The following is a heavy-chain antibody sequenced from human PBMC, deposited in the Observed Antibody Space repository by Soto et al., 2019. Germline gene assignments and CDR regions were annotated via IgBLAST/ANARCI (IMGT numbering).Heavy chain of an antibody. V-gene: IGHV1-18*01. Sequence: ASVKVSCKASGYTFTSYGISWVRQAPGQGLEWMGWISAYNGNTNYAQKLQGRVTMTTDTSTSTAYMELRSLRSDDTAVYYCAALRLRYCSGGSCYTGYWGQGTLVTVSS. CDR2: ISAYNGNT. J-gene: IGHJ4*02. CDR1: GYTFTSYG. D-gene: IGHD2-15*01. CDR3: AALRLRYCSGGSCYTGY.